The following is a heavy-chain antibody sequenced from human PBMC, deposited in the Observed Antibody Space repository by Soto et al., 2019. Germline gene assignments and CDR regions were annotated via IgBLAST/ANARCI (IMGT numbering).Heavy chain of an antibody. CDR3: ARRGYSNTDGYFQH. CDR1: GYSFAGYW. CDR2: IYPGDSDT. V-gene: IGHV5-51*01. D-gene: IGHD6-13*01. Sequence: GESLKISCTGSGYSFAGYWIAWVRQMPGKGLEWMGIIYPGDSDTRYSPSFQGQVTITADKSIGTAYLQWSSLKASDTAMYYCARRGYSNTDGYFQHWGQGTLVTVSS. J-gene: IGHJ1*01.